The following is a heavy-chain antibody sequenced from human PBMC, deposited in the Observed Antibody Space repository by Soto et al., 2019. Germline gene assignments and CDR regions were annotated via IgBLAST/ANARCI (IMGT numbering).Heavy chain of an antibody. J-gene: IGHJ4*02. V-gene: IGHV1-69*04. CDR1: GGTFRTYT. CDR3: ARDPPPPDY. Sequence: SVKVSCKTSGGTFRTYTINWVRQAPGQGLEWMGRIIPILDVANYAQKLQGRVTMTTDTSTSTAYMELRSLRSDDTAVYYCARDPPPPDYWGQGPLVTVSS. CDR2: IIPILDVA.